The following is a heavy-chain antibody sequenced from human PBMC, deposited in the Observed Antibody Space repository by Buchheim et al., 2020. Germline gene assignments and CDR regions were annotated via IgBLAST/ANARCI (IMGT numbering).Heavy chain of an antibody. V-gene: IGHV4-34*01. CDR2: INHSGSN. J-gene: IGHJ4*02. Sequence: QVQLQQWGAGLLKPSETLSLTCAVYGGSFSGYYWSWIRQPPGKGLEWVGEINHSGSNNYNPSLKSGVTITVDTSKNQFSLKLSSVTAADTAVYYCASAAMVLDLDYWGQGTL. CDR1: GGSFSGYY. D-gene: IGHD5-18*01. CDR3: ASAAMVLDLDY.